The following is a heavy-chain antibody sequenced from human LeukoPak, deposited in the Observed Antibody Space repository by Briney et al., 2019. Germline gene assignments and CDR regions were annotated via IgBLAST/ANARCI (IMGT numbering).Heavy chain of an antibody. CDR1: GGSFSAYH. CDR2: IFYSGTT. J-gene: IGHJ4*02. CDR3: ARVTGYMIEDYFDY. D-gene: IGHD3-9*01. Sequence: SETLSLTRAVYGGSFSAYHWNWIRQPPGKGLERIGFIFYSGTTNYNPSLKSRATISVDTSKNQLSLKLSSVTAADTAVYYCARVTGYMIEDYFDYWGQGTLVTVSS. V-gene: IGHV4-59*01.